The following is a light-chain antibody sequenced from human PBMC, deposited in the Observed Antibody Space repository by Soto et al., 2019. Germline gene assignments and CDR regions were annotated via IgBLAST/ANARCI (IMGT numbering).Light chain of an antibody. CDR1: QSVSGSY. CDR2: GTS. Sequence: EIGMTQSPSTLSVSPGERATLSCRASQSVSGSYLAWYQQKPGQAPRLLIYGTSSRATGIPDRFSGSGSGTDFTLTISRLEPEDFAVYYCQQYGNSPITFGQGTRLEIK. V-gene: IGKV3-20*01. J-gene: IGKJ5*01. CDR3: QQYGNSPIT.